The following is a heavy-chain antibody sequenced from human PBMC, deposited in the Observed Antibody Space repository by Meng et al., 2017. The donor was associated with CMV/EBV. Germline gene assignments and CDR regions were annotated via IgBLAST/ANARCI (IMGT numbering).Heavy chain of an antibody. CDR1: GGSFSGYY. CDR3: ARMGAIYGVDV. D-gene: IGHD3-16*01. V-gene: IGHV4-34*01. CDR2: INHSGST. Sequence: SETLSLTCAVYGGSFSGYYWSWIRQPPGKGLEWIGEINHSGSTNYNPSLKSRVTISVDTSKNQFSLKLSSVTAADTAVYYCARMGAIYGVDVWGQGTTVTVSS. J-gene: IGHJ6*02.